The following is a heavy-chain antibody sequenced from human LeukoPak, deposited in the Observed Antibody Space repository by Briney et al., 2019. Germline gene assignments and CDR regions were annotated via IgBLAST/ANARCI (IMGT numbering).Heavy chain of an antibody. J-gene: IGHJ4*02. V-gene: IGHV4-59*01. Sequence: SETLSLTCTVSGGSISSYYWSWIRQPPGKGLEWIGNINYSGSTNYNPSLKSRVTISVDTSKNQFSLKLSSVTAADTAVYYCARAMVRGVINSYYFDYWGQGTLVTVSS. CDR2: INYSGST. CDR1: GGSISSYY. CDR3: ARAMVRGVINSYYFDY. D-gene: IGHD3-10*01.